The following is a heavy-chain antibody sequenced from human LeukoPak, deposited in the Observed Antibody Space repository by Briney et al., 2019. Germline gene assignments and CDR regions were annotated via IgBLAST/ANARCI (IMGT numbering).Heavy chain of an antibody. CDR1: RFTFSSYG. Sequence: GGSLRLSCAASRFTFSSYGMHWVRHAPGKGLEWVAVIWYDGSNKYYADSVKGRFTISRDNSKNTLYLQMNSLRAEDTAVYYCARDHSGGADYWGQGTLVTVSA. J-gene: IGHJ4*02. CDR2: IWYDGSNK. CDR3: ARDHSGGADY. V-gene: IGHV3-33*01. D-gene: IGHD6-25*01.